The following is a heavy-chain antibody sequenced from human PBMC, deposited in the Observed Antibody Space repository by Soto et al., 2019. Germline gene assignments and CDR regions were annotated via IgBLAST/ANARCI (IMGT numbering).Heavy chain of an antibody. Sequence: ASVKVSCKVSGYTLTELSMHWVRQAPGKGLEWMGGFDPEDGETIYAQKFQGRVTMTEDTSTDTAYMELSSLRSEDTAVYYCATDFAYFGITAPNAYDIWRHGPMVTVS. CDR1: GYTLTELS. V-gene: IGHV1-24*01. D-gene: IGHD3-9*01. CDR3: ATDFAYFGITAPNAYDI. J-gene: IGHJ3*02. CDR2: FDPEDGET.